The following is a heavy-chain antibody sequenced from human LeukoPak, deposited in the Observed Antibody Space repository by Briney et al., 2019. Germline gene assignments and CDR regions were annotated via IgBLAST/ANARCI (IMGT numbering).Heavy chain of an antibody. D-gene: IGHD2-2*01. J-gene: IGHJ3*02. Sequence: PSETLSLTCTVSGGSISSYYWSWIRQPPGKGLEWIGYIYYSGSTNYNPSLKSRVTISVDTSKNQFSLKLSSVTAADTAVYYCARLYCSSTSCYHRRSAFDIWGQGTMVTISS. CDR1: GGSISSYY. V-gene: IGHV4-59*01. CDR3: ARLYCSSTSCYHRRSAFDI. CDR2: IYYSGST.